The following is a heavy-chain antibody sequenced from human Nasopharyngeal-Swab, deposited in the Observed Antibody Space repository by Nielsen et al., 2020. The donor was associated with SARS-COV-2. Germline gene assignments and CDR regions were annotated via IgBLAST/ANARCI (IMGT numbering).Heavy chain of an antibody. CDR1: GFTFSDHY. CDR3: ARVVGVTRFDP. J-gene: IGHJ5*02. D-gene: IGHD2-15*01. V-gene: IGHV3-11*06. Sequence: SLKISCGASGFTFSDHYMSWIRQAPGQGLQGVSYISTSGSYTNHADSVKGRFTISRDNAKNSLYLQMNSLRVEDTAVYYCARVVGVTRFDPWGQGTLVTVSP. CDR2: ISTSGSYT.